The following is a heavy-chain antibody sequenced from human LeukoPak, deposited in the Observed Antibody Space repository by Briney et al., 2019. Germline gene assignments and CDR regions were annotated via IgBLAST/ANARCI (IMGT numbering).Heavy chain of an antibody. CDR1: GFTFSSYA. CDR3: ARGEDIVVVVAATELDY. V-gene: IGHV3-30-3*01. Sequence: GRSLRLSCAASGFTFSSYAMHWVRQAPGKGLEWVAVISYDGSNKYYADSVKGRFTISRDNSKNTLYLQMNSLRAEDTAVYYCARGEDIVVVVAATELDYWGQGTLLTVSS. CDR2: ISYDGSNK. D-gene: IGHD2-15*01. J-gene: IGHJ4*02.